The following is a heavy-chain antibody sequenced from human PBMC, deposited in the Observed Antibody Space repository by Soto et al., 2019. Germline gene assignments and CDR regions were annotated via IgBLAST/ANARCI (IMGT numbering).Heavy chain of an antibody. Sequence: VQLLESGGGLVQPGGSLRLSCAASGFTFSSYAISWVRQAPGQGLEWMGGIIPIFGTANYAQKFQGRVTITADESTSTAYMELSSLRSEDTAVYYCAREKDRGSFFDYWGQGTLVTVSS. CDR3: AREKDRGSFFDY. CDR1: GFTFSSYA. J-gene: IGHJ4*02. D-gene: IGHD1-26*01. V-gene: IGHV1-69*01. CDR2: IIPIFGTA.